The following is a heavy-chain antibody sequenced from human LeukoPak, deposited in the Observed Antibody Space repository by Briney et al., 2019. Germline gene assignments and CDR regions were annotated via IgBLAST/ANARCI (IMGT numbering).Heavy chain of an antibody. CDR1: GGSFSGYY. D-gene: IGHD5-18*01. CDR3: ARGLKYSYGSASWFDP. J-gene: IGHJ5*02. V-gene: IGHV4-34*01. CDR2: INHSGST. Sequence: SETLSLTGAVYGGSFSGYYWSWIRQPPGKGLEWIGEINHSGSTNYNPSLKNRVTISVDTSKNQFSLKLSSVTAADTAVYYCARGLKYSYGSASWFDPWGQGTLVTVSS.